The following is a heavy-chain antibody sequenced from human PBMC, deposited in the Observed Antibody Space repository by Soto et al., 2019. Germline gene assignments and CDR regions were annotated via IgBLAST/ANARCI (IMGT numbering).Heavy chain of an antibody. Sequence: SETLSLTCIVSGGSISSSSFYWGWVRQPPGKGLEWIGNIYFSGTTYYNPSLKGRLTISVDTSKNQFTLKLSSVTAADTAVYYCARKPMDHFFAGYYAVDYWGQGTLVTVPS. CDR2: IYFSGTT. J-gene: IGHJ4*02. CDR1: GGSISSSSFY. V-gene: IGHV4-39*01. D-gene: IGHD3-9*01. CDR3: ARKPMDHFFAGYYAVDY.